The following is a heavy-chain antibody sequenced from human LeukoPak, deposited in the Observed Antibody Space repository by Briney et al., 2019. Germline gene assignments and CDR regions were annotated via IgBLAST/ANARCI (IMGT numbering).Heavy chain of an antibody. CDR3: AKTVSNGWCVFDY. CDR1: GFTFSSHG. V-gene: IGHV3-30*18. D-gene: IGHD6-19*01. Sequence: GGSLRLSCAASGFTFSSHGMHWVRQAPGKGLEWVAVISYDGSNKYYADSVKGRFTVSRDNAKNTLYLQMNSLRTEDTAVYYCAKTVSNGWCVFDYWGQGTLVTVSS. J-gene: IGHJ4*02. CDR2: ISYDGSNK.